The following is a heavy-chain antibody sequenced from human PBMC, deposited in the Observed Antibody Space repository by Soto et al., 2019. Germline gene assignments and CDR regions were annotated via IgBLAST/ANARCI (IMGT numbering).Heavy chain of an antibody. CDR2: IYHTGST. CDR3: ARFDPYGWYFDL. J-gene: IGHJ2*01. Sequence: QLPLQESGSGLVKPSQTLSLTCAVSGGSISRGGYSWSWIRQPPGKGLEWIGSIYHTGSTFDTPSLKSRVTRSIDRSKNQFSLNLSAVTAADTAVYYCARFDPYGWYFDLWGRGTLVTASS. CDR1: GGSISRGGYS. D-gene: IGHD3-9*01. V-gene: IGHV4-30-2*01.